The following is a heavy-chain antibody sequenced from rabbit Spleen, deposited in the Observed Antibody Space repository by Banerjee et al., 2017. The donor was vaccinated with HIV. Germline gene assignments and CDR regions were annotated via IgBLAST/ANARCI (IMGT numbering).Heavy chain of an antibody. CDR2: IDAGSDGT. CDR3: ARDGYSGGWGIILYYFNL. J-gene: IGHJ4*01. V-gene: IGHV1S45*01. Sequence: QEQLVESGGGLVQPEGSLTLTCTASGVSFSISSYMCWVRKAPGKGLEWIACIDAGSDGTYYASWAKGRFTISKTSSTTVTLQMTSLTAADTAAYFCARDGYSGGWGIILYYFNLWGQGPWSPS. CDR1: GVSFSISSY. D-gene: IGHD4-1*01.